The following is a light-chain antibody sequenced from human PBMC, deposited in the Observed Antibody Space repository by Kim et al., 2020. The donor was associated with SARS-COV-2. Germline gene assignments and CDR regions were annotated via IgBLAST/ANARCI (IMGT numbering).Light chain of an antibody. CDR3: QQRTNRLPYT. Sequence: EIVLTQSPATLSLSPGERATLSCRASQSIGYFLAWFQQKPGQAPRLLIYDASNRVTGIPARFSGSGSVTDFTLTISSLEPEDFALYYCQQRTNRLPYTFGQGTKLEI. V-gene: IGKV3-11*01. CDR2: DAS. J-gene: IGKJ2*01. CDR1: QSIGYF.